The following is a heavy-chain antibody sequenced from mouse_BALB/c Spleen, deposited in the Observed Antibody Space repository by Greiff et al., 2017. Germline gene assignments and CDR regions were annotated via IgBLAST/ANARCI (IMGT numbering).Heavy chain of an antibody. CDR1: GYTFTNYW. CDR3: ARYGNYYWYFDV. CDR2: IYPGGGYT. J-gene: IGHJ1*01. Sequence: VQLQQSGAELVRPGTSVKISCKASGYTFTNYWLGWVKQRPGHGLEWIGDIYPGGGYTNYNEKFKGKATLTADTSSSTAYMQLSSLTSEDSAVYFCARYGNYYWYFDVWGAGTTVTVSS. D-gene: IGHD2-1*01. V-gene: IGHV1-63*02.